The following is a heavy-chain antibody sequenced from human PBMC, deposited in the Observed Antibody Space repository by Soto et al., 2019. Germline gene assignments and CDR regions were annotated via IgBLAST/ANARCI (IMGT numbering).Heavy chain of an antibody. D-gene: IGHD2-2*02. Sequence: GSLRLSCAASGFTFSTYAMSWVRQAPGKGLEWVANIKQDGSEKYYVDSVKGRFTISRDNAKNSLYLQMNSLRAEDTAVYYCARELVVLPAAIEYYYYGMDVWGQGTTVTVSS. CDR2: IKQDGSEK. CDR3: ARELVVLPAAIEYYYYGMDV. V-gene: IGHV3-7*03. CDR1: GFTFSTYA. J-gene: IGHJ6*02.